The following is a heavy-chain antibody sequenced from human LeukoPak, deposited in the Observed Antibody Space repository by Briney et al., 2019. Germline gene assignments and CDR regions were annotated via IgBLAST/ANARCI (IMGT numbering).Heavy chain of an antibody. Sequence: GGSLRLSCSASGFTVSSNYMSWVRQAPGKGLEWVSVIYSGGSTYYADYVEGRLTISRDNSKNTLYLQMNSLRAEDTAVYYCARSVEMATSLDYWGQGTLVTVSS. D-gene: IGHD5-24*01. CDR1: GFTVSSNY. V-gene: IGHV3-53*01. CDR2: IYSGGST. J-gene: IGHJ4*02. CDR3: ARSVEMATSLDY.